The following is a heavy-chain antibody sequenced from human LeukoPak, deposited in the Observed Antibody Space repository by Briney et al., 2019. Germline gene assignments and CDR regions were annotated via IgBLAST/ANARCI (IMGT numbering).Heavy chain of an antibody. CDR2: IYYSGST. J-gene: IGHJ6*02. CDR1: GGSISSYY. D-gene: IGHD5-18*01. V-gene: IGHV4-59*08. Sequence: PSETLSLTCTVSGGSISSYYWSWIRQPPGKGLEWIGYIYYSGSTNYNPSLKSRVTISVDTSKNQFSLKLSSVTAADTAVYYCARHLRYGSKTYYYGMDVWGQGTTVTVSS. CDR3: ARHLRYGSKTYYYGMDV.